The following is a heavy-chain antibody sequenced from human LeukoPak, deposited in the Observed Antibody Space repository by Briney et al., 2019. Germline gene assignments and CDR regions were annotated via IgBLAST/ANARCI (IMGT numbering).Heavy chain of an antibody. CDR1: GFTFSSHW. V-gene: IGHV3-7*02. CDR2: INQDGSEK. D-gene: IGHD5-18*01. Sequence: PGGSLRLSCAASGFTFSSHWMSWVRQAPGKGLEWVANINQDGSEKYYVDSVKGRFTVSRDNAKNSLYLQMNSLRAEDTAVYYCARGDTAMVTGFDYWGQGTLVTVSS. J-gene: IGHJ4*02. CDR3: ARGDTAMVTGFDY.